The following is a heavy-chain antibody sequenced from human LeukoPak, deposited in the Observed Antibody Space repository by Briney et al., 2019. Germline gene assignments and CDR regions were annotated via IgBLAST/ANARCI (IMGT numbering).Heavy chain of an antibody. CDR1: GFTFSSYA. CDR2: ISGSGGST. J-gene: IGHJ3*02. V-gene: IGHV3-23*01. D-gene: IGHD2-2*02. CDR3: AKDHSGYCSSTSCYNAFDI. Sequence: GGSLRLSCAASGFTFSSYAMSWVRQAPGKGLEWVSAISGSGGSTYYADSVKGRFTISRDNSKNTLYLQMNSLRAEDTAVYYCAKDHSGYCSSTSCYNAFDIWGQGTMVTVSS.